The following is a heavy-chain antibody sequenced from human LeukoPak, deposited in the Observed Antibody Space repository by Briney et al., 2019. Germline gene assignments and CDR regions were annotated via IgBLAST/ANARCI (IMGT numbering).Heavy chain of an antibody. CDR3: ARGRDQTARDIVVVPAARYLYYFDY. CDR2: INHSGST. Sequence: SETLSLTCAVYGGSFSGYYWSWIRQPPGKGLEWIGEINHSGSTNYNPSLKSRVTISVDTSKNQFSLKLSSVTAADTAVYYCARGRDQTARDIVVVPAARYLYYFDYWGQGTLVTVSS. J-gene: IGHJ4*02. V-gene: IGHV4-34*01. D-gene: IGHD2-2*01. CDR1: GGSFSGYY.